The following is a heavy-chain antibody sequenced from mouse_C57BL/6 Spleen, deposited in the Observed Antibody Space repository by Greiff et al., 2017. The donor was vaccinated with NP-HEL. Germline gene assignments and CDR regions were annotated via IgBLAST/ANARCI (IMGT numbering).Heavy chain of an antibody. D-gene: IGHD2-1*01. J-gene: IGHJ2*01. Sequence: EVQRVESGGGLVKPGGSLKLSCAASGFTFSSYTMSWVRQTPEKRLEWVATISGGGGNTYYPDSVKGRFTISRDNAKNTLYLQMSSLRSEDTALYYCARQGYYGKDFDYWGQGTTLTVSS. CDR2: ISGGGGNT. CDR1: GFTFSSYT. CDR3: ARQGYYGKDFDY. V-gene: IGHV5-9*01.